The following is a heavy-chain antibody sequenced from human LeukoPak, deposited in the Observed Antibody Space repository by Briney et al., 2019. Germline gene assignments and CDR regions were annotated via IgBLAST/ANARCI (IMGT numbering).Heavy chain of an antibody. CDR2: IKQDGSEK. D-gene: IGHD3-10*01. J-gene: IGHJ4*02. CDR3: XXXXXXXXXXXYSKSGNYFDY. Sequence: GGSLRLSCAASGFTFSSYWMSWVRQAPGKGLEWVANIKQDGSEKYYVDSVKGRFTISRDNAKNSLYLQMNSLRAEDTAVYSXXXXXXXXXXXXYSKSGNYFDYWGQGTLVTVSS. CDR1: GFTFSSYW. V-gene: IGHV3-7*01.